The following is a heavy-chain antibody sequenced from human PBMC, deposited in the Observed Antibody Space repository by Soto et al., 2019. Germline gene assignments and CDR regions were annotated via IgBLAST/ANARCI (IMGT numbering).Heavy chain of an antibody. CDR3: ARDRGYCSGGSCYARGVYYYGMDV. D-gene: IGHD2-15*01. CDR1: GFTFSDYY. CDR2: ISSSSSYA. Sequence: GGSLRLSCAASGFTFSDYYMSWIRQAPGKGLEWVSYISSSSSYANYADSVKGRFTISRDNAKNSLYLQMNSLRAEDTAVYYCARDRGYCSGGSCYARGVYYYGMDVWGQGTTVTVSS. V-gene: IGHV3-11*06. J-gene: IGHJ6*02.